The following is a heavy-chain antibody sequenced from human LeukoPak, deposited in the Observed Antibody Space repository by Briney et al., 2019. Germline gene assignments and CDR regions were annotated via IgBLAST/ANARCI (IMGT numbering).Heavy chain of an antibody. Sequence: GRSLRLSCAASGFTFSSYAMHWVRQAPGKGLEWVAVISYDGSNKYYADSVKGRFTISRDNSKNTLYLQMNSLRAEDTAVYYCVDPPYSLNWGQGTLVTVSS. V-gene: IGHV3-30-3*01. CDR2: ISYDGSNK. D-gene: IGHD4-11*01. CDR1: GFTFSSYA. J-gene: IGHJ4*02. CDR3: VDPPYSLN.